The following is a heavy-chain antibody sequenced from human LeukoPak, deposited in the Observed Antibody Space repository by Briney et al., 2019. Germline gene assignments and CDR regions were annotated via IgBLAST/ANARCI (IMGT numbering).Heavy chain of an antibody. CDR2: ISYDGSNK. D-gene: IGHD5-24*01. CDR1: GFTFDDYG. V-gene: IGHV3-30*03. Sequence: GGSLRLSCAASGFTFDDYGMSWVRQAPGKGLEWVAVISYDGSNKYYADSVKGRFTISRDNSKNTLYLQMNSLRAEDTAVYYCARGRPEMATILRYYYYGMDVWGQGTTVTVSS. CDR3: ARGRPEMATILRYYYYGMDV. J-gene: IGHJ6*02.